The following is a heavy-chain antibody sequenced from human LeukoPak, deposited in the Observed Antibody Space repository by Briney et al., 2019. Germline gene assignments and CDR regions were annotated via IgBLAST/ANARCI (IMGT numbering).Heavy chain of an antibody. J-gene: IGHJ3*02. V-gene: IGHV4-59*01. CDR1: GGSISSYY. CDR3: ARENYGDYAFDI. Sequence: PSETLSLTCTVSGGSISSYYSRWIRQPPGKGLEWIGYIYYSGSTNYNPSLKSRVTISVDTSKNQFSLKLSSVTAADTAVYYCARENYGDYAFDIWGQGTMVTVSS. D-gene: IGHD4-17*01. CDR2: IYYSGST.